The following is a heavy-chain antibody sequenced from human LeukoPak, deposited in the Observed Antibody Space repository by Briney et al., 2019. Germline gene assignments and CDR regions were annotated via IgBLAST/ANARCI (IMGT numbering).Heavy chain of an antibody. CDR3: ARRALSGYYYDSSGLDAFDI. V-gene: IGHV4-38-2*02. Sequence: SETLSLTCTVSTHSVSTDYYWGWIRQPPGKGLEWVGNIYHDGSTYYTPSLESRVTISVDTSKNQFSLKLTSVTAADTAVYYCARRALSGYYYDSSGLDAFDIWGQGTMVTVSS. CDR1: THSVSTDYY. CDR2: IYHDGST. J-gene: IGHJ3*02. D-gene: IGHD3-22*01.